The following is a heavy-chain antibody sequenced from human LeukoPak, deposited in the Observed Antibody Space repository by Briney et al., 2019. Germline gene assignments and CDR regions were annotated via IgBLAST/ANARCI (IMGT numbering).Heavy chain of an antibody. Sequence: GGSLRLSCAASGFTFSSYSMNWVRQAPGKGLEWVSSISSSSFYIYYADSVKGRFTISRDNAKNSLYLQMNSLRAEDTAVYYCARDVDVLRFLEWLPNPPIDYWGQGTLVTVSS. J-gene: IGHJ4*02. D-gene: IGHD3-3*01. V-gene: IGHV3-21*01. CDR1: GFTFSSYS. CDR3: ARDVDVLRFLEWLPNPPIDY. CDR2: ISSSSFYI.